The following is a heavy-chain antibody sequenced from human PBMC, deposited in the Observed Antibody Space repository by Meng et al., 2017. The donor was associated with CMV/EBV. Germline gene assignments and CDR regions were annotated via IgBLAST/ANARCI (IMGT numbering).Heavy chain of an antibody. D-gene: IGHD1-26*01. CDR2: IIPILGIA. CDR3: ARPTRGGAFDI. J-gene: IGHJ3*02. CDR1: GCTFSSYT. V-gene: IGHV1-69*02. Sequence: SVKVSCKASGCTFSSYTISWVRQAPGQGLEWMGRIIPILGIANYAQKFQGRVTITADKSTSTAYMELSSLRSEDTAVYYCARPTRGGAFDIWGQGTMVTVSS.